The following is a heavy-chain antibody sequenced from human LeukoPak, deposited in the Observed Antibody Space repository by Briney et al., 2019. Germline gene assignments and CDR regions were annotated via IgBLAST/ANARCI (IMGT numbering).Heavy chain of an antibody. D-gene: IGHD2-8*01. CDR2: ISSSSSYI. Sequence: TGGSLRLSCAASGFTFISYSMNWVRQAPGKGLEWVSSISSSSSYIYYADSVKGRFTISRDNGKNSLYLKMNSLRAEDTAVYYCARAERGIVLRNWFDPWGQGTLVTVSS. J-gene: IGHJ5*02. CDR1: GFTFISYS. V-gene: IGHV3-21*01. CDR3: ARAERGIVLRNWFDP.